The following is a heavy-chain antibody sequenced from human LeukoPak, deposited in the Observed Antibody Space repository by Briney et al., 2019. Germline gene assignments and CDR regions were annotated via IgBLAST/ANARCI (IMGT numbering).Heavy chain of an antibody. V-gene: IGHV4-59*01. Sequence: SETLSLTCTVSGGSISSYYWSWIRQPPGKGLEWIGYIYYSGSTNYNPSLKSRVTISVDTSKNQFSLKLSSVTAADTAVYYCARDVVSRLLHDAFDIWGQGTMVTVSS. D-gene: IGHD2-15*01. CDR2: IYYSGST. CDR3: ARDVVSRLLHDAFDI. CDR1: GGSISSYY. J-gene: IGHJ3*02.